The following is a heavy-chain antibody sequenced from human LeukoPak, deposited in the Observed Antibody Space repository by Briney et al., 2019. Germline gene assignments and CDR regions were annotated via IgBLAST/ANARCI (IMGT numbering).Heavy chain of an antibody. CDR3: ARDPVGTSGWRLGRHWFDP. CDR2: IYDSGST. Sequence: PSETLSLTCTVSGHSISIGYYYWSWIRNSPGNGLEWIGYIYDSGSTYYNSSPETRLTISVYPSKHQFPLTLSSVTAADTAVYYCARDPVGTSGWRLGRHWFDPWGRGALVTVSS. J-gene: IGHJ5*02. V-gene: IGHV4-30-4*08. D-gene: IGHD6-19*01. CDR1: GHSISIGYYY.